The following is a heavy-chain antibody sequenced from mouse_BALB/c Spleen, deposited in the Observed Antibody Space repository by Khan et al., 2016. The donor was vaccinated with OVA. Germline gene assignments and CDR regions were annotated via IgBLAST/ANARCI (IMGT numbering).Heavy chain of an antibody. D-gene: IGHD1-1*01. J-gene: IGHJ2*02. CDR1: GYSFTGYF. CDR3: ARIYGSDFDY. V-gene: IGHV1-20*02. CDR2: INPHIGET. Sequence: IQLVQSGPELVKPGASVKISCKASGYSFTGYFMNWVMQSHGKSLEWIGRINPHIGETFYNPKFKGKVTLTADESSSTAHMELRSLASEDSAVDYCARIYGSDFDYWGQGTSLTVSS.